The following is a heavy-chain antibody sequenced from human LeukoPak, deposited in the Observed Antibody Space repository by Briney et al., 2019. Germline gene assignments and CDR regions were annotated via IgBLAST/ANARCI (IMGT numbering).Heavy chain of an antibody. J-gene: IGHJ6*03. CDR3: ATTGPEGYYYYYMDV. CDR2: FDPEDGET. D-gene: IGHD1-14*01. V-gene: IGHV1-24*01. CDR1: GYALTELS. Sequence: ASVKVSCKVSGYALTELSMHWVRQAPGKGLEWMGGFDPEDGETIYAQKFQSRVTMTEDTSTDTAYMELSSLRSEDTAVYYCATTGPEGYYYYYMDVWGKGTTVTVSS.